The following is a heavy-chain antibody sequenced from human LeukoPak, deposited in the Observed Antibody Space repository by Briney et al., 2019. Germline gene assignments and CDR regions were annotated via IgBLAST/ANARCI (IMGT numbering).Heavy chain of an antibody. D-gene: IGHD2-21*02. V-gene: IGHV4-34*01. CDR2: INHSGYT. CDR3: TRMTAGHDY. J-gene: IGHJ4*02. Sequence: SETLSLTWAVSGTSFNYYYCSWLRQTPGKGLEWIGEINHSGYTNDSPSLKSRVTLSIDTSRKQFSLNVRSVTVADTGIYYCTRMTAGHDYWGQGTLVTVSS. CDR1: GTSFNYYY.